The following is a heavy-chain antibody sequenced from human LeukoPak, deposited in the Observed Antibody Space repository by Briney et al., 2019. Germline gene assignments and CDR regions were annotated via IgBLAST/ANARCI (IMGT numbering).Heavy chain of an antibody. J-gene: IGHJ4*02. CDR3: VGGDGYKTFDY. CDR2: ISWNSGSI. CDR1: GFTFVDYA. Sequence: PGGSLRLSCAASGFTFVDYAMHWVRQAPGKGLEWVSGISWNSGSIGYADSVKGRFTISRDNAKNSLYLQMNSLRAEDTALYYCVGGDGYKTFDYWGQGTLVTVSS. V-gene: IGHV3-9*01. D-gene: IGHD5-24*01.